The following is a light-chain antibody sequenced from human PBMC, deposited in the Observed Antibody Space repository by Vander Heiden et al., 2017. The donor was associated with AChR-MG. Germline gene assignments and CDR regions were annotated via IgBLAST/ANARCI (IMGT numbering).Light chain of an antibody. CDR2: WAS. CDR3: QQYFGSPLT. CDR1: RPILYSRTNKDF. V-gene: IGKV4-1*01. Sequence: DIVMSQSPSSLAVSLGERATISCKSSRPILYSRTNKDFLAWYQKKPGQPPKLLIYWASSRHSGVPDRFNGSGSGTDFTLTITSLQAEDVTMYYCQQYFGSPLTFGGGTLVQIK. J-gene: IGKJ4*01.